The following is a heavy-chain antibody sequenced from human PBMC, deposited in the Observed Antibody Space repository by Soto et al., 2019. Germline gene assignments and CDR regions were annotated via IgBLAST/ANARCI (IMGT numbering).Heavy chain of an antibody. CDR3: ARAEGRWLQLGDY. J-gene: IGHJ4*02. D-gene: IGHD5-12*01. Sequence: QVQLVESGGGVVQPGRSLRLACAASGFTFSTYAMHWVRQAPGTGLEWVAVISYDGSNKYYADSVKGRFPISRDSSKNTLYLQMNSLRAEDTAVYYFARAEGRWLQLGDYCGQGTLVTVSS. CDR2: ISYDGSNK. V-gene: IGHV3-30-3*01. CDR1: GFTFSTYA.